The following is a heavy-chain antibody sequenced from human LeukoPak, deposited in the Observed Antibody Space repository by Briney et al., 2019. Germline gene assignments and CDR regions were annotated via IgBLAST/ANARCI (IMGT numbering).Heavy chain of an antibody. V-gene: IGHV3-48*03. D-gene: IGHD6-19*01. CDR3: ARGRIGGWTDY. J-gene: IGHJ4*02. CDR1: GFTFSSYE. Sequence: GGSLRLSCAASGFTFSSYEMNWVRQAPGKGLEWISYISGSGSTIYYADSVKGRFTISRDNAKNTLYLQMNSLRAEDTAVYYCARGRIGGWTDYWGQGTLVTVSS. CDR2: ISGSGSTI.